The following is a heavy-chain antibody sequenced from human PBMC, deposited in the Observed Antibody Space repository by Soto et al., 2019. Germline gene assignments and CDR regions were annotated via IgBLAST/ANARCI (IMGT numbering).Heavy chain of an antibody. V-gene: IGHV4-59*01. Sequence: PSETLSLTCTVSGGSISSYYWSWIRQPPGKGLEWIGYIYYSGSTNYNPSLKSRVTISVDTSKNQFSLKLSSVTAADTAVYYCASPSPQRGSGFLFDYWGQGTLVTVSS. CDR2: IYYSGST. CDR3: ASPSPQRGSGFLFDY. J-gene: IGHJ4*02. D-gene: IGHD2-21*01. CDR1: GGSISSYY.